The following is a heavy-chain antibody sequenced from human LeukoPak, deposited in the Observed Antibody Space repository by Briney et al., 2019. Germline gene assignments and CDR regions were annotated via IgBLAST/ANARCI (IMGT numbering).Heavy chain of an antibody. CDR1: GGSISSYY. V-gene: IGHV4-4*07. J-gene: IGHJ4*02. CDR3: ARGHYDILTGYYYFDY. CDR2: IYTSGST. D-gene: IGHD3-9*01. Sequence: SETLSLTXTVSGGSISSYYWSWIRQPAGKGLEWIGRIYTSGSTNYNPSLKSRVTMSVDTSKNQFSLKLSSVTAADTAVYYCARGHYDILTGYYYFDYWGQGTLVTVSS.